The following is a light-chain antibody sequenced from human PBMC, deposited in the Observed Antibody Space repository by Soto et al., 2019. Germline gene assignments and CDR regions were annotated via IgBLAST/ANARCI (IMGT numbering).Light chain of an antibody. Sequence: EIVMTQSPATLSVSPGERATLSCRASQSVDSHLVWYQQKPGQAPRLLIFAASNRATGIPVRFSGNGSGPDFTLAINRLEPDDFAVYYWQQRSDWPITFG. CDR2: AAS. J-gene: IGKJ5*01. CDR3: QQRSDWPIT. V-gene: IGKV3-11*01. CDR1: QSVDSH.